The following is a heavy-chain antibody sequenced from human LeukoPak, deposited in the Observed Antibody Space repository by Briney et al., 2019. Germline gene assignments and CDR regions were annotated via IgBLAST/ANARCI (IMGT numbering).Heavy chain of an antibody. CDR2: IRYSGTT. V-gene: IGHV4-59*01. CDR3: ARFGTSSSRFFDQ. Sequence: SETLSLTCTVSGGSISAYYWSWIRQPPGKGLEWIGYIRYSGTTNYYPSLKSRVTIALDTSKNQFSLKLNSVTAADTAVYYCARFGTSSSRFFDQWGQGTLVTVSS. CDR1: GGSISAYY. D-gene: IGHD6-6*01. J-gene: IGHJ4*02.